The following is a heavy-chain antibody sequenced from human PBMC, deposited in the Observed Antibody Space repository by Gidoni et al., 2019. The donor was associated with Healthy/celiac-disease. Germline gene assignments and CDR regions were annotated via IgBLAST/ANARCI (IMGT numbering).Heavy chain of an antibody. Sequence: EVQLLESGGGLVQPGGSLRLSCAASGFTFSRYAMSWVRQAPGKGLEWVSAISGSGGSTYYADSVKGRFTISRDNSKNTLYLQMNSLRAEDTAVYYCAKVVVPAAIPGDAFDIWGQGTMVTVSS. V-gene: IGHV3-23*01. J-gene: IGHJ3*02. CDR1: GFTFSRYA. CDR2: ISGSGGST. CDR3: AKVVVPAAIPGDAFDI. D-gene: IGHD2-2*02.